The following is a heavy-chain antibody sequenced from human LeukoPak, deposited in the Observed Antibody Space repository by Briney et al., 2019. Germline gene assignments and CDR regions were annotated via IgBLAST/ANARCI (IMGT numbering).Heavy chain of an antibody. CDR2: ISSHGGST. CDR3: VKGGYYYDSSGYYDY. J-gene: IGHJ4*02. Sequence: GGSLRLSCSASGFIFSGYAMHWVRQAPGKGLEYVSAISSHGGSTYYADSVKGRFTISRDNSKNTLYLQMSSLRAEDTAVYYCVKGGYYYDSSGYYDYWGQGTLITVSS. V-gene: IGHV3-64D*06. D-gene: IGHD3-22*01. CDR1: GFIFSGYA.